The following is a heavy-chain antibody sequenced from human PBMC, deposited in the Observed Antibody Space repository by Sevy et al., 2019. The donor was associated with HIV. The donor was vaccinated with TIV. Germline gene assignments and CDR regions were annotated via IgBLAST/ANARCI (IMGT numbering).Heavy chain of an antibody. V-gene: IGHV3-11*01. CDR2: ISSGGSII. Sequence: GGSLRLSCAASEISFSDYYMSWIRQTPGKGLEWISYISSGGSIIYYADSVKGRFTISRDNAKNSLYLQMNSLRAEDTAVYYCTRVRYNYGSYYFDYWGQGTLVTV. CDR3: TRVRYNYGSYYFDY. CDR1: EISFSDYY. D-gene: IGHD1-1*01. J-gene: IGHJ4*02.